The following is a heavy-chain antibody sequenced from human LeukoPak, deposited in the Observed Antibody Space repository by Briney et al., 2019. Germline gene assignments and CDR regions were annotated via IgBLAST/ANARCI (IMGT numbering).Heavy chain of an antibody. D-gene: IGHD5-24*01. CDR1: GYTLPELS. CDR2: FDPEVGET. V-gene: IGHV1-24*01. J-gene: IGHJ6*03. CDR3: ARDPELWIRDGSQAKVGGSCPHMDV. Sequence: GASVNVSRKLSGYTLPELSMHWVRQDPGNGLEWMGGFDPEVGETIYPQKLQGRVTMTEDTSTDTAYLELSSLRSDDTAVYYCARDPELWIRDGSQAKVGGSCPHMDVWGKGTTVTVSS.